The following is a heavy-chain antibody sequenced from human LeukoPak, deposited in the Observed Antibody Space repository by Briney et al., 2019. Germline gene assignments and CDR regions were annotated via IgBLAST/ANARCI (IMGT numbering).Heavy chain of an antibody. CDR3: ARHAITVAGTFDY. CDR1: GGSISGYY. V-gene: IGHV4-59*08. CDR2: IYYSGST. D-gene: IGHD6-19*01. Sequence: AETLSLTCTVSGGSISGYYWSWLRQPPGKGLEWIGFIYYSGSTNYNPSLKSRVTLSVDTSKNHFSLRLSSVTAPDTAVYYCARHAITVAGTFDYWGQGALLTASS. J-gene: IGHJ4*02.